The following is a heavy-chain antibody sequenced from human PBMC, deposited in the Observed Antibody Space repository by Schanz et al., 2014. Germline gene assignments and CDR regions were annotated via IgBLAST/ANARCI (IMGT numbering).Heavy chain of an antibody. Sequence: QVPLVQSGAEVTKPGSSVKVSCTASGDTFRSYTINWVRHAPGQGLEWMGRIIPITGITNYAQKFQGRVTCTADKSTSTAFLEVNSLRSEDTAVYYCARTGYDPSLTHWGQGTLVTVSS. CDR2: IIPITGIT. CDR1: GDTFRSYT. V-gene: IGHV1-69*02. D-gene: IGHD5-12*01. J-gene: IGHJ4*02. CDR3: ARTGYDPSLTH.